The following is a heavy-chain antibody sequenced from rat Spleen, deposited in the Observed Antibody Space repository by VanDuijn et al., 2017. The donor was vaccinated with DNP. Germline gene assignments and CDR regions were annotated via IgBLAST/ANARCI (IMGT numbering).Heavy chain of an antibody. CDR2: IRYAGDNK. CDR1: GFTFNDFY. D-gene: IGHD4-6*01. Sequence: EVQLVESGGGLVQPGRSLKLSCVASGFTFNDFYMAWVRQTPQKGLEWVASIRYAGDNKEYGDSGKGRFTISRDNAKSTLYLEMNSLRSEDMATYYCARWADYFDHWGQGVMVTVSS. V-gene: IGHV5-22*01. J-gene: IGHJ2*01. CDR3: ARWADYFDH.